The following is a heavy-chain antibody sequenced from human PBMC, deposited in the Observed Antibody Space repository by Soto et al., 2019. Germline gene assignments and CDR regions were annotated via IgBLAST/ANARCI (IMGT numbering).Heavy chain of an antibody. V-gene: IGHV3-30*18. CDR2: TSYDGNEN. CDR1: GFTFSDYG. Sequence: PGGSLRLSCAVAGFTFSDYGMHWARQAPGRGLEWVAVTSYDGNENYYADSVKGRFTISRDNSNSTLYLQMNSLRSDDTAVYYCAKDPRRKDYVWGSLNYLEYWGQGTLVTVSS. CDR3: AKDPRRKDYVWGSLNYLEY. D-gene: IGHD3-16*01. J-gene: IGHJ4*02.